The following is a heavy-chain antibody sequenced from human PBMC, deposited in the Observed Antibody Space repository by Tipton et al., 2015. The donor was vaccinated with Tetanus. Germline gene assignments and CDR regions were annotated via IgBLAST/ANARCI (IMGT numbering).Heavy chain of an antibody. CDR3: AKGRAAATYFFDY. CDR1: GFTLRRYG. Sequence: SLRLSCAASGFTLRRYGMHWVRQAPGKGLEWVAIIWFDGSKTYYADSVKGRFIVSRDNTKSMLYLQMDTLRAEDTAIYFCAKGRAAATYFFDYWGQGTPVTVSS. J-gene: IGHJ4*02. D-gene: IGHD6-25*01. CDR2: IWFDGSKT. V-gene: IGHV3-33*03.